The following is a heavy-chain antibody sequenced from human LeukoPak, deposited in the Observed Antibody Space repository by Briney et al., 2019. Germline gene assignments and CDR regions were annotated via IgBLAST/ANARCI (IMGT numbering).Heavy chain of an antibody. J-gene: IGHJ6*03. D-gene: IGHD2-2*01. Sequence: SVKVSCKASGGTFSSYAISWVRQAPGQGLEWMGGIIPIFGTANYAQKFQGRVTITADKSTSTAYMELSSLRSEDTAVYYCALLGYCSSTSCYGSRGYYYYYYMDVWGKGTTVTVSS. V-gene: IGHV1-69*06. CDR3: ALLGYCSSTSCYGSRGYYYYYYMDV. CDR1: GGTFSSYA. CDR2: IIPIFGTA.